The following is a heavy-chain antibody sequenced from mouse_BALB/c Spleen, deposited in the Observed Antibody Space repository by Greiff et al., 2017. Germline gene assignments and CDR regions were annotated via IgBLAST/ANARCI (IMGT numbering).Heavy chain of an antibody. V-gene: IGHV5-12-1*01. Sequence: EVQVVESGGGLVKPGGSLKLSCAASGFAFSSYDMSWVRQTPEKRLEWVAYISSGGGSTYYPDTVKGRFTISRDNAKNTLYLQMSSLKSEDTAMYYCARPGAYYYAMDYWGQGTSVTVSS. J-gene: IGHJ4*01. CDR1: GFAFSSYD. CDR2: ISSGGGST. CDR3: ARPGAYYYAMDY.